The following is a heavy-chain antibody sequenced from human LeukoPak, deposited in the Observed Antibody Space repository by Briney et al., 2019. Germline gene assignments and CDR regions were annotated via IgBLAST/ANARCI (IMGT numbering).Heavy chain of an antibody. CDR2: INTNTGNP. CDR1: GYTFTNYA. CDR3: ARDGEGGIGAAGNDY. J-gene: IGHJ4*02. Sequence: ASVKVSCKASGYTFTNYAMNWVRQAPGQGLGWMGWINTNTGNPTYAQGFTGRFVFSLDTSVSTTYLQISSLKAEDTAVYYCARDGEGGIGAAGNDYWGQGTLVTVSS. D-gene: IGHD6-13*01. V-gene: IGHV7-4-1*02.